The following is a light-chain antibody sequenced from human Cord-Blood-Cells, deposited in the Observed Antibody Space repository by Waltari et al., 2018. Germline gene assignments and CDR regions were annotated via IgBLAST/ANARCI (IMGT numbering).Light chain of an antibody. Sequence: QSVLTPPPSVSGAPGQRVPISCTGSSSNIGAGYDVHWYQQLPGTAPKLLIYGNSNRPSGFPDRFSGSKSGTSASLAITGLQAEDEADYYCQSYDSSLSGSVFGGGTKLTVL. V-gene: IGLV1-40*01. CDR1: SSNIGAGYD. CDR2: GNS. J-gene: IGLJ3*02. CDR3: QSYDSSLSGSV.